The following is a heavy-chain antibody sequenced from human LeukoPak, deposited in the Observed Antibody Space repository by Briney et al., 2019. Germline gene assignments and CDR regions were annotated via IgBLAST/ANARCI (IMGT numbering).Heavy chain of an antibody. Sequence: PGGSLRLSCAGSGFLLSNYWMSWVRQAPGKGLEWVANLKYAGSEGHYVDSVKGRFTIHRDNAKNFLYLQMNSLRDEDTAVYYCARDRHQFGRLWYMDVWGRGTTVAVSS. J-gene: IGHJ6*04. D-gene: IGHD2-15*01. V-gene: IGHV3-7*01. CDR3: ARDRHQFGRLWYMDV. CDR1: GFLLSNYW. CDR2: LKYAGSEG.